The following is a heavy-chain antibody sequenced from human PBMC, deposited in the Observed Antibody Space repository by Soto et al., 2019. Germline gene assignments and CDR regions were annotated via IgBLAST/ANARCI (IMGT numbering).Heavy chain of an antibody. CDR3: ARDLAEFPGAFAS. V-gene: IGHV4-59*01. Sequence: SETLSLTCTVSGGSISSYFYIWVRQPPGKGLEWIGSVYYTGTTDYNPSLKSRVTISVDTSKTQFSLNLRSVTAADTAVYYCARDLAEFPGAFASWGGGTLSPSPQ. CDR2: VYYTGTT. D-gene: IGHD1-26*01. J-gene: IGHJ4*02. CDR1: GGSISSYF.